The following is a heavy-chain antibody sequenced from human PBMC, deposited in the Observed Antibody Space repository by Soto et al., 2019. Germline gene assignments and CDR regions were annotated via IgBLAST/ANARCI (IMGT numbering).Heavy chain of an antibody. Sequence: QVQLQQWGAGLLKPSETLSLTCAVYGGSFSGYYWGWIREPPGKGREWIGEINHSGSTNYNPTLKVRITISVDTSKNYFALKLSSVTAADTAVYSCARSDGFDIWGQGTMVTVSS. CDR3: ARSDGFDI. CDR2: INHSGST. V-gene: IGHV4-34*01. J-gene: IGHJ3*02. CDR1: GGSFSGYY.